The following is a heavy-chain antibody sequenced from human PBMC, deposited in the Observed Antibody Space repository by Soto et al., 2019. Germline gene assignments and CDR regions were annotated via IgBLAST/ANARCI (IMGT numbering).Heavy chain of an antibody. CDR1: GGSISSYY. Sequence: SETLSLTCTVSGGSISSYYWSWIRQPPGKGLEWIGYIYYSGSTNYNPSLKSRVTISVDTSKNQFSLKLSSVTAADTAVYYCARLWGGYSYGTFYYMDVWGKGTTVT. CDR3: ARLWGGYSYGTFYYMDV. J-gene: IGHJ6*03. V-gene: IGHV4-59*08. CDR2: IYYSGST. D-gene: IGHD5-18*01.